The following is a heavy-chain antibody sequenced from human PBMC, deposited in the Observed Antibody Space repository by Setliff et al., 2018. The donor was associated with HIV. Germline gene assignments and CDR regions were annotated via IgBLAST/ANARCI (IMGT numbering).Heavy chain of an antibody. J-gene: IGHJ4*02. CDR3: VRDDYGYNGKGFDY. CDR2: IYHSGRT. CDR1: GYSISSGYY. D-gene: IGHD4-17*01. Sequence: PSETLSLTCAVSGYSISSGYYWGWIRQPPGKGLEWIGSIYHSGRTYYNPSLKSRVTISIDTSNNQISLRLSSVTAADTAMYYCVRDDYGYNGKGFDYWGPGTLVTVSS. V-gene: IGHV4-38-2*02.